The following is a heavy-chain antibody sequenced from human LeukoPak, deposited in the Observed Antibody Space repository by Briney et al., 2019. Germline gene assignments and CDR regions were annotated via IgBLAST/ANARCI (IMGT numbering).Heavy chain of an antibody. CDR1: GGSISSGGYY. J-gene: IGHJ6*03. CDR3: ASFITGTYYCYYYYMDV. CDR2: IYHSGST. D-gene: IGHD1-20*01. Sequence: PSETLSLTCTVSGGSISSGGYYWSWIRQPPGKGLEWIGYIYHSGSTYYNPSLKSRVTISVDRSKNQFSLKLSSVTAADTAVYYCASFITGTYYCYYYYMDVWGKGTTVTVSS. V-gene: IGHV4-30-2*01.